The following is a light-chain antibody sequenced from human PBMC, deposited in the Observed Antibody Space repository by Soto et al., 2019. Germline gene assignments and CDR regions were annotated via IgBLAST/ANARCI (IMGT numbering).Light chain of an antibody. CDR3: QQYGSSPLT. CDR2: DAS. CDR1: QSLSSSY. J-gene: IGKJ4*01. V-gene: IGKV3-20*01. Sequence: EIVLTQSPGTLSLSPGERATLSCRASQSLSSSYLAWYQQKPGQAPRLLIYDASSRATGIPDRFSGGGSGTDFTLTISRLEAEDFAVYYCQQYGSSPLTFGGGTKVDIK.